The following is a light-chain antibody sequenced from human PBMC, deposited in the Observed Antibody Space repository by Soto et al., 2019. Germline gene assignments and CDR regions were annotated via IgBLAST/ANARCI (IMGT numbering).Light chain of an antibody. V-gene: IGKV3-15*01. CDR3: QQYDSWLRT. J-gene: IGKJ1*01. CDR1: QGISSN. CDR2: GAS. Sequence: EIVMTQSPATLSVSPGERATLSCRASQGISSNLAWYQQNPGQAPRLLIYGASTRATGISARFSGSGSGTEFTLTINSLQSEDSAVYYCQQYDSWLRTFGQGTKVEIK.